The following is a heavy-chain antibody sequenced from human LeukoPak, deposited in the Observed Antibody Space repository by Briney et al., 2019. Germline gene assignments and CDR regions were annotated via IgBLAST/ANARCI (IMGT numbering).Heavy chain of an antibody. J-gene: IGHJ3*02. CDR2: IYHSEST. D-gene: IGHD3-9*01. Sequence: SETLSLTCTVSGGSISSGHWWSWVRQPPGTGLEWIGEIYHSESTNYNPSLKSRVTISVDKSKNQFSLKLSSVTAADTAVYYCARVTSPPRGYFDWLKGPHDAFDIWGQGTMVTVSS. CDR3: ARVTSPPRGYFDWLKGPHDAFDI. CDR1: GGSISSGHW. V-gene: IGHV4-4*02.